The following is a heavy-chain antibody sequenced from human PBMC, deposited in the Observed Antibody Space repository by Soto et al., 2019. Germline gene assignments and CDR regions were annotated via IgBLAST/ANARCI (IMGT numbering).Heavy chain of an antibody. D-gene: IGHD6-19*01. CDR2: IFYSGST. V-gene: IGHV4-59*08. Sequence: SETLSLTCTVSGGAITNYYWSWIRQPPGKGLEWIGYIFYSGSTDYNPSLKSRVTISVDTSKNQFSLKLSSVTAADTAVYYCARHPPIAVAAIDYWGQGTLVTVSS. CDR3: ARHPPIAVAAIDY. CDR1: GGAITNYY. J-gene: IGHJ4*02.